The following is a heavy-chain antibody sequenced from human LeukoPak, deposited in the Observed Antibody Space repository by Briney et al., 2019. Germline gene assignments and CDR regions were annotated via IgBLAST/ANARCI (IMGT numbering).Heavy chain of an antibody. CDR2: INPSGGST. J-gene: IGHJ6*03. CDR1: GYTFTSYY. D-gene: IGHD6-19*01. V-gene: IGHV1-46*01. Sequence: ASVKVSCKASGYTFTSYYMHWVRQAPGQGLEWMGIINPSGGSTSYAQKFQGRVTMTRDMSTSTVYMELSSLRSEDTAVYYCARDVNGYSSGWYLSTPATSYYMDVWGKGTTVTVSS. CDR3: ARDVNGYSSGWYLSTPATSYYMDV.